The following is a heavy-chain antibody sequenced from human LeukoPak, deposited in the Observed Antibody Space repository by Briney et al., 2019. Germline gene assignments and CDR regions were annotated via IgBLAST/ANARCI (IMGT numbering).Heavy chain of an antibody. Sequence: GGSLRLSCAASGFTFSSYWMSWVRQAQGKGLEWVANIKQDGSEKYYVDSVKGRFTISRDNAKNSLYLQMNSLRAEDTAVYYCARDTGGSYAYFDYWGQGTLVTVSS. CDR2: IKQDGSEK. J-gene: IGHJ4*02. CDR1: GFTFSSYW. D-gene: IGHD1-26*01. V-gene: IGHV3-7*01. CDR3: ARDTGGSYAYFDY.